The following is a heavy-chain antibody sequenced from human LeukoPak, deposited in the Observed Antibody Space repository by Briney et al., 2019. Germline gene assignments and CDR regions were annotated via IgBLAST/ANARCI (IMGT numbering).Heavy chain of an antibody. CDR3: AKFGSSGLQGY. V-gene: IGHV3-21*01. D-gene: IGHD6-6*01. CDR1: GFTFSSYS. J-gene: IGHJ4*02. Sequence: GGSLRLSCAASGFTFSSYSMNWVRQAPGKGLEWVSSISSSSSYIYYADSVKGRFTISRDNSKNTLYLQMNSLKSEDTALYYCAKFGSSGLQGYWGQGTLVTVSS. CDR2: ISSSSSYI.